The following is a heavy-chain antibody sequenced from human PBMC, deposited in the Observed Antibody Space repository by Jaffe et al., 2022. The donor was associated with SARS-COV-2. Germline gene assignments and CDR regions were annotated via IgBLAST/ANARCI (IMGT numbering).Heavy chain of an antibody. CDR3: ARVQQQLVSHYYYGMDV. V-gene: IGHV3-33*01. D-gene: IGHD6-13*01. Sequence: QVQLVESGGGVVQPGRSLRLSCAASGFTFSSYGMHWVRQAPGKGLEWVAVIWYDGSNKYYADSVKGRFTISRDNSKNTLYLQMNSLRAEDTAVYYCARVQQQLVSHYYYGMDVWGQGTTVTVSS. CDR2: IWYDGSNK. J-gene: IGHJ6*02. CDR1: GFTFSSYG.